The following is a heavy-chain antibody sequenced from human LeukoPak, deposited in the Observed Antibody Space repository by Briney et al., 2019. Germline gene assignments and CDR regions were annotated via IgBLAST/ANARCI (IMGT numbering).Heavy chain of an antibody. CDR2: ISAYNGNT. V-gene: IGHV1-18*01. CDR1: GYTFTSYG. D-gene: IGHD6-13*01. CDR3: ARDAAGYYYYYMDV. J-gene: IGHJ6*03. Sequence: APVKVSCKASGYTFTSYGISWVRQAPGQGLEWMGWISAYNGNTNYAQKLQGRVTMTTDTSTSTAYMELRSLRSDDTAVYYCARDAAGYYYYYMDVWGKGTTVTVSS.